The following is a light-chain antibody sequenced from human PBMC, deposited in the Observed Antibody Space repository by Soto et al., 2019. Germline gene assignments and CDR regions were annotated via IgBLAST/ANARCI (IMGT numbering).Light chain of an antibody. CDR1: QSIKKS. CDR2: AAS. J-gene: IGKJ1*01. CDR3: QQADSFPWT. V-gene: IGKV1-39*01. Sequence: DVQMTQSPSSLSASVGDRVTITCRASQSIKKSLNWYQQKPGKAPKLLIYAASSLQSGVPSRFSGSGSGTDFTLTISSLQHEDFPTYYCQQADSFPWTFGPGTKVDIK.